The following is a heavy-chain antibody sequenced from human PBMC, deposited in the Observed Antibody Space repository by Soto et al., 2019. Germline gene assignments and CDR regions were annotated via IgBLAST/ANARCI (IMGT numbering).Heavy chain of an antibody. V-gene: IGHV3-23*01. Sequence: EVQRLESGGGLVQPGGSLRLSCVASRFTFSSYATSWVRQAPGKGLEWVSAISGSGGSTYYADSVKGRFTISRDNSKNTLYLQMNSLRAEDTAVYYCVKASASLTPLYYYYGMDVWGQRTTVTVSS. CDR2: ISGSGGST. J-gene: IGHJ6*02. CDR1: RFTFSSYA. CDR3: VKASASLTPLYYYYGMDV. D-gene: IGHD2-15*01.